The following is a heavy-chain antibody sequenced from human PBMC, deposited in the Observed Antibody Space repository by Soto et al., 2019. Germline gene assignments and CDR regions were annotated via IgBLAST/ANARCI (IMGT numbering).Heavy chain of an antibody. Sequence: AGSLRLSCVASGFIVSDYAMHWVRHAPGKGLEWVAVVSFDGTNAYYAAYVKGRFPLSRDNAKNSLYLQMNSLSAEDTAVYYPARTDYYFWIGHALDIWAQETMVTVSS. CDR1: GFIVSDYA. D-gene: IGHD3-3*01. V-gene: IGHV3-30-3*01. J-gene: IGHJ3*02. CDR2: VSFDGTNA. CDR3: ARTDYYFWIGHALDI.